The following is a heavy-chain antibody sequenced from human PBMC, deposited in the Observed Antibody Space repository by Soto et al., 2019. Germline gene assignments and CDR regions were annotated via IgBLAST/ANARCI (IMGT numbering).Heavy chain of an antibody. CDR2: TYYRSNWRH. J-gene: IGHJ4*02. CDR3: ARGVAGSGFDL. D-gene: IGHD6-19*01. Sequence: TXPLTCAISGDIVSSNTAAWNWIRSSPSRGLEWLGRTYYRSNWRHDYAVSVRSRITVNPDTSKNHFSLQLNSVTPDDTAVYYCARGVAGSGFDLWGQGTLVTVSS. V-gene: IGHV6-1*01. CDR1: GDIVSSNTAA.